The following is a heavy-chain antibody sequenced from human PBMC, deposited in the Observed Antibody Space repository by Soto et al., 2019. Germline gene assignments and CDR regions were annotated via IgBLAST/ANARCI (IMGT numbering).Heavy chain of an antibody. D-gene: IGHD3-22*01. J-gene: IGHJ4*02. CDR2: IYYSGST. Sequence: SSETLSLTCTVSGGSISSSSYYWGWIRQPPGKGLEWIGSIYYSGSTYYNPSLKSRVTISVDTSKNQFSLKLSSVTAADTAVYYCARRPTYYYDSSGYDFDYWGQGTLVTVSS. V-gene: IGHV4-39*01. CDR1: GGSISSSSYY. CDR3: ARRPTYYYDSSGYDFDY.